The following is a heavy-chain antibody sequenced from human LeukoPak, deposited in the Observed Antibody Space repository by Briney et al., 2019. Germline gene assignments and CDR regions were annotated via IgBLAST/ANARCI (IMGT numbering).Heavy chain of an antibody. Sequence: PSETLSLTCAVYGGSFSGYYWSWIRQPPGKGLEWIGEINHSGSTNYNPSLKSRVTISVDTSENQFSLKLSSVTAADTAVYYCARVAAAVGSFDYWGQGTLVTVSS. J-gene: IGHJ4*02. CDR3: ARVAAAVGSFDY. V-gene: IGHV4-34*01. D-gene: IGHD6-25*01. CDR1: GGSFSGYY. CDR2: INHSGST.